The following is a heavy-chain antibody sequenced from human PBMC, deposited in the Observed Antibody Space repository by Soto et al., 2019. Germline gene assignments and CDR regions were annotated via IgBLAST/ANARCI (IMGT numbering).Heavy chain of an antibody. Sequence: EVQLVESGGGLVQPGRSLRLSCAASGCTISSYEMNWVRQAPGKGLEWVSYISRSGGSILYADSVKGRFTISRDNAKNSLFLQMNSLRAEDTALYYCARTTDYYDSSGWGYWGQGTLVTVSS. V-gene: IGHV3-48*03. CDR1: GCTISSYE. J-gene: IGHJ4*02. D-gene: IGHD3-22*01. CDR3: ARTTDYYDSSGWGY. CDR2: ISRSGGSI.